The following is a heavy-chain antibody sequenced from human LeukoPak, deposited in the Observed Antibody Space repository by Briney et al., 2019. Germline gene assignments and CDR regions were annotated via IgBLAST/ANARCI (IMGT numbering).Heavy chain of an antibody. V-gene: IGHV4-59*01. J-gene: IGHJ4*02. D-gene: IGHD6-13*01. CDR3: ARVSWNHVDSSSWYGYFDY. Sequence: SETLSLTCTVSGGSLSTYYWSWIRQPPGRGLEWIADIHHSGSTNYNPSLKSRLTVSIDTSKNQFSLKLSSVTAADTAVYYCARVSWNHVDSSSWYGYFDYWGQGTLVTVSS. CDR2: IHHSGST. CDR1: GGSLSTYY.